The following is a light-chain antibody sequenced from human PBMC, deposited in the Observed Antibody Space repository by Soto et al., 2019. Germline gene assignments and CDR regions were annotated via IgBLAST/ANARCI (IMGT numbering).Light chain of an antibody. V-gene: IGKV3-20*01. Sequence: ELVLTQSPGTLSLSPGERATLSCRASQSVRSNYLAWYQQKPGQAPSLLIYGTSTRATGIPDRFSGSGSGTDFTLTITRLEPEDFAVYYCHQYGNSPGTFGQETKLQIK. J-gene: IGKJ2*01. CDR2: GTS. CDR1: QSVRSNY. CDR3: HQYGNSPGT.